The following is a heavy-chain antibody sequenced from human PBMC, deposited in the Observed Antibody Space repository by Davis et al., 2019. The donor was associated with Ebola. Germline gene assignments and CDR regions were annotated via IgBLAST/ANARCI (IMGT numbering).Heavy chain of an antibody. Sequence: PGGSLRLSCAASGFTFSSYWMSWVRQAPGKGLEWVANIKQDGSEKYYVDSVKGRFTISRDNAKNSLYLQMNSLRAEDTAVYYCARSGVDTAMVDKPYYFDYWGQGTLVTVSS. D-gene: IGHD5-18*01. J-gene: IGHJ4*02. CDR3: ARSGVDTAMVDKPYYFDY. V-gene: IGHV3-7*01. CDR1: GFTFSSYW. CDR2: IKQDGSEK.